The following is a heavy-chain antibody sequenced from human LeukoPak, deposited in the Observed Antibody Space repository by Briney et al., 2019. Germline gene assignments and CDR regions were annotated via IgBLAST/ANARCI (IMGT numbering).Heavy chain of an antibody. V-gene: IGHV4-34*01. D-gene: IGHD6-13*01. CDR2: INHSGST. CDR3: AGGPSSSTSDF. Sequence: PSETLSLTCAVYGGSFSGYYWSWIRQPPGKGLEWIGEINHSGSTNYNPSLKSRVTISLDTSKNQFSLKLTSVTGADTAVYYCAGGPSSSTSDFWGQGTLVTVSS. J-gene: IGHJ4*02. CDR1: GGSFSGYY.